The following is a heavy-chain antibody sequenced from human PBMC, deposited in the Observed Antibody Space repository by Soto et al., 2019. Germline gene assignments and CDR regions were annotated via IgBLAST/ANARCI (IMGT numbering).Heavy chain of an antibody. CDR2: IDLDIGDT. Sequence: QVQMVQSGAEVKKPGASVKVSCKASGHTFTGHHMHWVRQAPGQGLEWMGLIDLDIGDTKYAQKFQGRVTSTSDTCITTASMELRGLRSDDTAVYYCALEPTGTAGFDYLCQGTLVTVAS. D-gene: IGHD2-21*02. CDR3: ALEPTGTAGFDY. J-gene: IGHJ4*02. V-gene: IGHV1-2*02. CDR1: GHTFTGHH.